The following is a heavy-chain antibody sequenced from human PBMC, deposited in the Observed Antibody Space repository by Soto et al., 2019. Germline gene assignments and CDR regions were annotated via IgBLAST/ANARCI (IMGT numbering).Heavy chain of an antibody. V-gene: IGHV3-48*03. Sequence: GGSLRLSCAASGFTFSSYEMNWVRQAPGKGLEWVSYISSSGSTIYYADSVKGRFTISRDNAKNSLYLQMNSLRAVDTAVYYCARGVVALDYWGQGTLVTVSS. CDR2: ISSSGSTI. CDR1: GFTFSSYE. CDR3: ARGVVALDY. J-gene: IGHJ4*02. D-gene: IGHD2-15*01.